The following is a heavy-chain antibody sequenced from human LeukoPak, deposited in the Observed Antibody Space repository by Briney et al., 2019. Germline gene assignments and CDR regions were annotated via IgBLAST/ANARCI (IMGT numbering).Heavy chain of an antibody. CDR3: ARAGGYCSSTSPSWVGGCPYYYYYYMDV. CDR1: GYTFTGYY. CDR2: INPNSGGT. D-gene: IGHD2-2*01. J-gene: IGHJ6*03. V-gene: IGHV1-2*02. Sequence: GASVKVSCKASGYTFTGYYMHWVRQAPGQGLEWMGWINPNSGGTNYAQKFQGRVTMTRDTSISTAYMELSRLRSDDTAVYYCARAGGYCSSTSPSWVGGCPYYYYYYMDVWGKGTTVTISS.